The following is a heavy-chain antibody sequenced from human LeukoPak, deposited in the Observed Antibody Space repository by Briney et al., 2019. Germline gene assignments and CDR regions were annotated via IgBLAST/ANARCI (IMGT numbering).Heavy chain of an antibody. J-gene: IGHJ6*03. Sequence: SETLPLTCAVYGGSFSGYYWSWIRQPPGKGLEWIGEINHSGSTNYNPSLKSRVTISVDTSKNQFSLKLSSVTAADTAVYYCALGSPLYYYYMDVWGKGTTVTVSS. V-gene: IGHV4-34*01. CDR3: ALGSPLYYYYMDV. CDR1: GGSFSGYY. D-gene: IGHD6-25*01. CDR2: INHSGST.